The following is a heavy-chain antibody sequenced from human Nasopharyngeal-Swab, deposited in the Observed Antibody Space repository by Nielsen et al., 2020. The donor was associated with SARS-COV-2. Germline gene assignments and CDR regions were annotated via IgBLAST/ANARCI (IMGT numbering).Heavy chain of an antibody. CDR3: ARRTRYGITGTRGGFPV. J-gene: IGHJ6*04. D-gene: IGHD1-7*01. V-gene: IGHV4-31*02. Sequence: PGKGLEWIGYIYYSGSTYYNPSLKSRVTISVDTSKNQFSLKLSSVTAADTAVYYCARRTRYGITGTRGGFPVWGKGTTVTVSS. CDR2: IYYSGST.